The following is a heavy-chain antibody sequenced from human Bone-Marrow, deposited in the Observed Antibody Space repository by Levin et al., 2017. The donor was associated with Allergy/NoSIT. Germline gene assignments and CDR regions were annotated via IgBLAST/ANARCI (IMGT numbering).Heavy chain of an antibody. D-gene: IGHD2-8*02. Sequence: PGGSLRLSCAASGFTFSSYEMNWVRQAPGKGLEWVSSISSSGSDMYYVDSVRGRFTISRDNAKNSLTLQMNSLRAEDTAVYYCARGIIGDVRVAHKEAFDIWGQGTMVSVSS. CDR2: ISSSGSDM. J-gene: IGHJ3*02. CDR1: GFTFSSYE. CDR3: ARGIIGDVRVAHKEAFDI. V-gene: IGHV3-21*01.